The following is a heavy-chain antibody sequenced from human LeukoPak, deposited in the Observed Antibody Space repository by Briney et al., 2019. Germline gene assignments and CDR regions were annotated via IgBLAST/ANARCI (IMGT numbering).Heavy chain of an antibody. CDR2: IYYSGST. Sequence: SETLSLTCTVSGGSISSYYWSWIRQPPGKGLEWIGYIYYSGSTNYNPSLKSRVTISVDTSKNQFSLKLSSVTAADTAVYYCAGGGVYSSGWHDACDIRGQGTMVTVSS. CDR3: AGGGVYSSGWHDACDI. V-gene: IGHV4-59*01. D-gene: IGHD6-19*01. J-gene: IGHJ3*02. CDR1: GGSISSYY.